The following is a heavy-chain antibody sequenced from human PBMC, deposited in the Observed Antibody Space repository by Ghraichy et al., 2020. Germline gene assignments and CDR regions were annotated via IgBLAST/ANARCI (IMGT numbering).Heavy chain of an antibody. CDR1: GASIRSYY. J-gene: IGHJ6*02. CDR3: ATGPYRVDA. V-gene: IGHV4-59*01. CDR2: IYYSGTS. Sequence: SETLSLTCTVSGASIRSYYWRWIRPPPGKGLEWIGYIYYSGTSYYNPSLNSRVTMSLDAPKNQCSLTLSSVTAAATAVYYRATGPYRVDAWGLGATVTVAS. D-gene: IGHD3-10*01.